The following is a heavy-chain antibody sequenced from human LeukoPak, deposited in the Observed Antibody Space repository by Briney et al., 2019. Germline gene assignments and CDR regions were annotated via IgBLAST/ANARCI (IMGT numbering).Heavy chain of an antibody. CDR1: GGSFSGYY. V-gene: IGHV4-34*01. J-gene: IGHJ3*01. CDR3: GRRLDL. CDR2: INHSGST. Sequence: SETLSLTCDVFGGSFSGYYWSWIRQPPGKGLEWIGEINHSGSTNYNPSLKSRVTILVDTSKKQFSLNLSSVTAADTAVYYCGRRLDLWGQGTMVTVSS.